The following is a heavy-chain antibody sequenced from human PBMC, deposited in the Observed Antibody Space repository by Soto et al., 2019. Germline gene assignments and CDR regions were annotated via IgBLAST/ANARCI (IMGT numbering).Heavy chain of an antibody. Sequence: GGSLRLSCAASGFTFSSYSMNWVRQAPGKGLEWVSYITSSSSTIYYADSVKGRFTISSDNAKNTLYLQMNSLRAEDTAVYYCAKALTTVTPEYFDYFGQGSLVTGSS. V-gene: IGHV3-48*01. D-gene: IGHD4-17*01. CDR3: AKALTTVTPEYFDY. J-gene: IGHJ4*02. CDR2: ITSSSSTI. CDR1: GFTFSSYS.